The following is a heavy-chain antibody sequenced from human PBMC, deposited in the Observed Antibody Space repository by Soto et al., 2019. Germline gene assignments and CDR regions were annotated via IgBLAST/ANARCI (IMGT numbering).Heavy chain of an antibody. V-gene: IGHV2-5*01. CDR2: IYYNEDK. CDR1: GFSLSTNGGG. Sequence: QITLKESGPTLVKPTQTLTLTCTFSGFSLSTNGGGVGWIRQPPGKALEWLALIYYNEDKRYSPSLKTRLTITKDTSKNQVVLTMTNMDPVDTATYYCAHTLSSSDYVSWYFDLWGRGTLVTVSS. J-gene: IGHJ2*01. D-gene: IGHD3-16*01. CDR3: AHTLSSSDYVSWYFDL.